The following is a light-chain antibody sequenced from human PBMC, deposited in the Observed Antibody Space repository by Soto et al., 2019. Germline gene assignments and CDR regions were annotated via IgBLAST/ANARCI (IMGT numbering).Light chain of an antibody. CDR3: QSYDRSLPGYV. Sequence: QSVVTQPPSVSGAPGQRVTISCTGTSSNIGAGYDVHWYQHLPGTAPKLLIYGNTIRPSGVPDRFSGSKSGTSASLAITGLQAEDEADYYCQSYDRSLPGYVFGTGTKLTVL. V-gene: IGLV1-40*01. CDR2: GNT. CDR1: SSNIGAGYD. J-gene: IGLJ1*01.